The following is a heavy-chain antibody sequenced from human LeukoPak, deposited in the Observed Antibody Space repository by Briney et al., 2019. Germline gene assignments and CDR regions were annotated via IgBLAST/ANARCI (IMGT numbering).Heavy chain of an antibody. Sequence: ASVKVSCKASGYTFTSYYMHWVRQAPGQGLEWMGIINPSGGSTSYAQKFQGRVTMTRDMSTSTVYMELSSLRSEDTAVYYCARPHRTGTTGTTTHFNYWGKEPLSPSPQ. CDR1: GYTFTSYY. CDR3: ARPHRTGTTGTTTHFNY. J-gene: IGHJ4*01. D-gene: IGHD1-1*01. CDR2: INPSGGST. V-gene: IGHV1-46*01.